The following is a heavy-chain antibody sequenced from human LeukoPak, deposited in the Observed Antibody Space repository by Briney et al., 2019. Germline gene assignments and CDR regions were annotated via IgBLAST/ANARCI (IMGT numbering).Heavy chain of an antibody. CDR3: ARGGRYDFWSGYQRHYYYGMDV. CDR1: GGSISSGGYY. Sequence: SETLSLTCTVSGGSISSGGYYWSWIRQHPGKGLEWIGYIYYSGSTYYNPSLKSRVTISVDTSKNQFSLKLSSVTAADTAVYYCARGGRYDFWSGYQRHYYYGMDVWGQGTTVTVSS. J-gene: IGHJ6*02. D-gene: IGHD3-3*01. V-gene: IGHV4-31*03. CDR2: IYYSGST.